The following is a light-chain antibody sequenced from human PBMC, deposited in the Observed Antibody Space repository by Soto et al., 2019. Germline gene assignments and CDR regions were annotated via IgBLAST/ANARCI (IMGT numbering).Light chain of an antibody. J-gene: IGKJ1*01. Sequence: AIQMTQSPSSLAGSVGDRLTITCRASQDIGNDLGWYQQKPGKAPKLLIYAASSLQSGVSSRFSGSGSGTEITLTISSLQPEDFATYYCLQVFNFPRAFGQGTKVDIK. V-gene: IGKV1-6*02. CDR2: AAS. CDR1: QDIGND. CDR3: LQVFNFPRA.